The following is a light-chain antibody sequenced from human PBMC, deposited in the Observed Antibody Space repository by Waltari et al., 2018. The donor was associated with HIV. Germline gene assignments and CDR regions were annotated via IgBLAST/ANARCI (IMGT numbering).Light chain of an antibody. J-gene: IGKJ1*01. CDR2: TAS. CDR1: QGIRND. Sequence: AIQMTQSPSSLSASVGDRVTITCRASQGIRNDLGWFQHKPGKAPKLLIYTASSLQSGVPSRFSGSGSGTGFTLTISNLQPEDFATYYCLQDYNDPLTFGQGTKVEIK. V-gene: IGKV1-6*01. CDR3: LQDYNDPLT.